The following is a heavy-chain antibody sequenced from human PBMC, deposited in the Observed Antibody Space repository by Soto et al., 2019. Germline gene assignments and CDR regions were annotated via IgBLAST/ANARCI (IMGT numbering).Heavy chain of an antibody. Sequence: ESGGGVVQPGRSLRLSCAASGFTFSSYGMHWVLQAPGKGLSWVAVISYYGSNKYYAHSVKGRFTNSRDNSKNTLYLQMNSLRAEDTAVYYCEKFPAGGAVAVFHYWGQGTLVTVSS. J-gene: IGHJ4*02. CDR1: GFTFSSYG. CDR3: EKFPAGGAVAVFHY. CDR2: ISYYGSNK. D-gene: IGHD6-19*01. V-gene: IGHV3-30*18.